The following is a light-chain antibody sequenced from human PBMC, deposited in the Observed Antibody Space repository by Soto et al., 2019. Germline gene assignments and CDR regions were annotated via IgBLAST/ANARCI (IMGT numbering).Light chain of an antibody. Sequence: EIVLTQSPGTLSLSPGERATLSCRASQSIRSSYLTWYQQKPGQAPRLLIYGASSRATGIPDRFSGSGSGTDFTLTISRLEPEDFAVYYCQQYVTSPRGFTFGPGTKVDIK. J-gene: IGKJ3*01. CDR1: QSIRSSY. V-gene: IGKV3-20*01. CDR3: QQYVTSPRGFT. CDR2: GAS.